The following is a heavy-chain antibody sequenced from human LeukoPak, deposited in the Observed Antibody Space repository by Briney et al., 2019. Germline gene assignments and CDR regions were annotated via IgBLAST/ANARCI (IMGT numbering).Heavy chain of an antibody. CDR3: ATETYYYDSSGYGDAFDI. D-gene: IGHD3-22*01. V-gene: IGHV5-51*01. J-gene: IGHJ3*02. CDR1: GYRFTDYW. CDR2: IYPGDSDT. Sequence: PGESLKISCKGSGYRFTDYWIGWVRQMPGKGLEWMGIIYPGDSDTRYSPSFQGHVTISADKSISTAYLQWSSLKASDTAMYYCATETYYYDSSGYGDAFDIWGQGTMVTVSS.